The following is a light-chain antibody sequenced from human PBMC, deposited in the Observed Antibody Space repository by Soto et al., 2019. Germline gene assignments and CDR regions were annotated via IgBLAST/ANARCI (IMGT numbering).Light chain of an antibody. J-gene: IGKJ5*01. CDR1: QSVSGN. Sequence: EIVMTQSPATLSVSPGERATLSCRASQSVSGNLAWYQQIPGQAPRLLIYGTSTRATGIPARFSGSGSGTEFTLTISSLQSEDVAVYYCQQYNNWHPITFGQGTRLEIK. CDR3: QQYNNWHPIT. CDR2: GTS. V-gene: IGKV3-15*01.